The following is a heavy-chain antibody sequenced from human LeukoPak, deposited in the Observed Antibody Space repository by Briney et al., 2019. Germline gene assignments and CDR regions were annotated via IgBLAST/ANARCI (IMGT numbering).Heavy chain of an antibody. CDR1: GFIFSSAW. CDR3: ARGLCTSTSCYQGPFDF. CDR2: IKNKTNGGTT. J-gene: IGHJ4*02. D-gene: IGHD2-2*01. Sequence: GGSLRLSCEASGFIFSSAWMTWVRQAPGKGLEWVGHIKNKTNGGTTDYAAPVKGRLSISRDDSKKTLYLQMNRLRTEDTAVYYCARGLCTSTSCYQGPFDFWGQGMLVTVSS. V-gene: IGHV3-15*01.